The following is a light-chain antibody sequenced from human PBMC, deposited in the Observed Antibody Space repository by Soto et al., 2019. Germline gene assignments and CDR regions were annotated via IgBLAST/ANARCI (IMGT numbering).Light chain of an antibody. CDR2: SAS. J-gene: IGKJ1*01. CDR3: QQYYSYPWT. V-gene: IGKV1-8*01. CDR1: QGISNY. Sequence: AIRMTQSPSSFSASTGDRVTITCRASQGISNYLAWYQQKPGKAPKLLIYSASTLQSGVPSRFSGSGSGTDFTLTISCLQSEDFATYYCQQYYSYPWTFGQGTRVEIK.